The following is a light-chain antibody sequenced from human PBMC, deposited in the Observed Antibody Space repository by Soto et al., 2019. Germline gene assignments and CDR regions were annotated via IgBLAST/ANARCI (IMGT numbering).Light chain of an antibody. J-gene: IGKJ4*01. CDR1: QTVRNNY. CDR2: DAS. V-gene: IGKV3-20*01. CDR3: QQLSSYPLT. Sequence: EFVLTQSPGTLSLSPGERATLSCRASQTVRNNYLAWYQQKPGQAPRLLIYDASSRATGIPDRFSGGGSGTDFNLTISRLETEDFAVYYCQQLSSYPLTFGGGTKLDIK.